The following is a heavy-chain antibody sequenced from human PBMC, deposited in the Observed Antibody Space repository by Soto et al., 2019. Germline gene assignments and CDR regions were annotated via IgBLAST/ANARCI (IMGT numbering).Heavy chain of an antibody. CDR2: IYPGDSDT. J-gene: IGHJ6*02. Sequence: PGESLKISCKGSGYSFTSYWIGWVRQMPGKGLEWMGIIYPGDSDTRYSPSFQGQVTISADKSISTAYLQWSSLKASDTAMYYCARQKYSSSWYGPHYYYGMGVWGQGTTVTVSS. D-gene: IGHD6-13*01. CDR3: ARQKYSSSWYGPHYYYGMGV. CDR1: GYSFTSYW. V-gene: IGHV5-51*01.